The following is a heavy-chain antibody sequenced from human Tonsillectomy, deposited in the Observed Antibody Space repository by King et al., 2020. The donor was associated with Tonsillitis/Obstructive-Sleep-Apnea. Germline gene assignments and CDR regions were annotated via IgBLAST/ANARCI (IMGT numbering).Heavy chain of an antibody. D-gene: IGHD2-2*01. CDR2: ISSSSSYI. CDR3: ARDRAYQLPEFDP. CDR1: GFTFSSYS. V-gene: IGHV3-21*01. J-gene: IGHJ5*02. Sequence: QLVQSGGGLVKPGGSLRLSCAASGFTFSSYSMNWVRQAPGKGLEWVSSISSSSSYIYYADSVKGRFTISRDNAKNSLYLQMNSLRAEDTAVYYCARDRAYQLPEFDPWGQGTLVTVSP.